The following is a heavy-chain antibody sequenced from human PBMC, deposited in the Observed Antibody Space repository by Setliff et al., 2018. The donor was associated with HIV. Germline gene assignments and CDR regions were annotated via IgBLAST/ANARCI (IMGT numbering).Heavy chain of an antibody. CDR3: ARGPQSYVDVVPTIGRYYFDY. Sequence: ASVKVSCKASGYSFSGHFMVWVRQAPGHGLEWMGWINPESGGTSYAQNFHGRVTMTRDTSISTAYMELSRLRSDDTAVFYCARGPQSYVDVVPTIGRYYFDYWGQGTLVTVSS. CDR1: GYSFSGHF. J-gene: IGHJ4*02. CDR2: INPESGGT. D-gene: IGHD5-12*01. V-gene: IGHV1-2*02.